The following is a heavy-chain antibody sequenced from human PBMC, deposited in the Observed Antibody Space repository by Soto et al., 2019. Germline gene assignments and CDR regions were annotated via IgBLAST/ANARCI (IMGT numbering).Heavy chain of an antibody. CDR3: ARHSSDTMVRGVLDY. V-gene: IGHV4-39*01. CDR1: GGSISSSSYY. Sequence: QSQTLSLTCTVSGGSISSSSYYWGWIRQPPGKGLEWIGSIYYSGSTYYNPSLKSRVTISVDTSKNQFSLKLSSVTAADTAVYYCARHSSDTMVRGVLDYWGQGTLVTVSS. J-gene: IGHJ4*02. D-gene: IGHD3-10*01. CDR2: IYYSGST.